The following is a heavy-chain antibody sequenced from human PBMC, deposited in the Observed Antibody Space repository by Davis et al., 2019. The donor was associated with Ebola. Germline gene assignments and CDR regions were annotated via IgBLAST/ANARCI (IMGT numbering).Heavy chain of an antibody. CDR1: GFTFSSYG. CDR3: ASRSDGSGWDYFDY. V-gene: IGHV3-30*03. J-gene: IGHJ4*02. D-gene: IGHD6-19*01. CDR2: ISYDGSNK. Sequence: PGGSLRLSCAASGFTFSSYGMHWVRQAPGKGLEWVAVISYDGSNKYYADSVKGRFTISRDNSKNTLYLQMNSLRAEDTAVYYCASRSDGSGWDYFDYWGQGTLVTVSS.